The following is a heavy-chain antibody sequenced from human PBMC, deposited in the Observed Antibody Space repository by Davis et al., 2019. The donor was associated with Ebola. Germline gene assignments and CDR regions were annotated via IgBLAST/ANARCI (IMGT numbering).Heavy chain of an antibody. Sequence: AASVKVSCKTSGYTFTSYDINWVRQATGQGLEWMGWMNPNSGNKGYAQKFQGRVTMTRNTSISTAYMELSSLRSEDTAVYYCARGRRGSAFDIWGPGTMVTVSS. CDR1: GYTFTSYD. D-gene: IGHD3-16*01. CDR3: ARGRRGSAFDI. J-gene: IGHJ3*02. V-gene: IGHV1-8*01. CDR2: MNPNSGNK.